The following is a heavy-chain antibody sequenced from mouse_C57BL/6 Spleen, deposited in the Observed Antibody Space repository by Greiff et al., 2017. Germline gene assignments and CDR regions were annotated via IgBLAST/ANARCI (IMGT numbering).Heavy chain of an antibody. D-gene: IGHD1-1*02. CDR3: TRDSVATRYFDG. J-gene: IGHJ1*03. CDR1: GFTFSSYA. CDR2: ISSGGDYI. V-gene: IGHV5-9-1*02. Sequence: EVQLVESGEGLVKPGGSLKLSCAASGFTFSSYAMSWVRQTPEKRLEWVAYISSGGDYIYYADTVKGRFTISRDNARNTLYLQMSSLKSEDTAMYYCTRDSVATRYFDGWGTGTTVTVSS.